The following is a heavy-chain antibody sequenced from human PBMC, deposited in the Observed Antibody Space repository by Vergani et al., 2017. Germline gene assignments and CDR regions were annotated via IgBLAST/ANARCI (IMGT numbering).Heavy chain of an antibody. D-gene: IGHD3-10*01. CDR3: AREGAYYGSGSPAYYYGMDV. J-gene: IGHJ6*02. CDR1: GGSFNTYY. Sequence: QVQLEESGPGLVKPSETLSLTCTVSGGSFNTYYWSWIRQSPGKGLEWIGYIYSTGSTNYNPSLNSRVTMSVDTSKNQFSLKLSSVTAADTAVYYCAREGAYYGSGSPAYYYGMDVWGQGTTVTVSS. V-gene: IGHV4-59*08. CDR2: IYSTGST.